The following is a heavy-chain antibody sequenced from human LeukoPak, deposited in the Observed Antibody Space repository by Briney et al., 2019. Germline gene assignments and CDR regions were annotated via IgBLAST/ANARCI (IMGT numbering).Heavy chain of an antibody. Sequence: PGGSLRLSCAASGFTVSSNYMSWVRQAPGKGLEWVSVIYSGGSTYYADSVKGRFTISRDNSKNTLYLQMNSLRAEDTAVYYCARDDRGYTDAFDIWGQRTMVTVSS. V-gene: IGHV3-53*01. CDR2: IYSGGST. D-gene: IGHD5-18*01. J-gene: IGHJ3*02. CDR1: GFTVSSNY. CDR3: ARDDRGYTDAFDI.